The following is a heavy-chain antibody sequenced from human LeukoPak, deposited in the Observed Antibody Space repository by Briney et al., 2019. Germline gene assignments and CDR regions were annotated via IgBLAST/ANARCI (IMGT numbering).Heavy chain of an antibody. CDR1: GFTFSSYG. V-gene: IGHV3-30*02. CDR3: AKDRVTWGPGYGDYGGFDY. Sequence: GGSLRLSCAASGFTFSSYGIHWVRQAPGKGLEWVAFIRYDGSNKYYTDSVKGRFTISRDNSKNTLYLQMNSLRAEDTAVYYCAKDRVTWGPGYGDYGGFDYWGQGTLVTVSS. J-gene: IGHJ4*02. CDR2: IRYDGSNK. D-gene: IGHD4-17*01.